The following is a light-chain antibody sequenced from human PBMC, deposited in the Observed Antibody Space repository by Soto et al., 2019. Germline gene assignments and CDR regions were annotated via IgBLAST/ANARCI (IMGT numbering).Light chain of an antibody. Sequence: IQMTQPPSPLSASVGERVTTTCRASQGISSYLAWYQQKPGKAPKLLIYAASSLQSGVPSRFSGSGSGTEFTLTISSLQPEDFATYYCQQYNSYSVTFGQGTKVDIK. CDR1: QGISSY. V-gene: IGKV1-9*01. CDR2: AAS. CDR3: QQYNSYSVT. J-gene: IGKJ1*01.